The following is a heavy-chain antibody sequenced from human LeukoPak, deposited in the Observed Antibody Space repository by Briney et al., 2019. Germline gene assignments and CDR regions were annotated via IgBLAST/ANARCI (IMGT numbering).Heavy chain of an antibody. CDR3: AKDRTSHYDYVWGSYIDY. CDR1: GFTFSSYG. V-gene: IGHV3-30*02. CDR2: IRYDGSNK. Sequence: GGSLRLSCAASGFTFSSYGMHWVRQAPGKGLEWVAFIRYDGSNKYYADSVKGRFTISRDNSKNTLYLQMNSLRAEDTAVYYCAKDRTSHYDYVWGSYIDYWGQGTLVTVSS. D-gene: IGHD3-16*01. J-gene: IGHJ4*02.